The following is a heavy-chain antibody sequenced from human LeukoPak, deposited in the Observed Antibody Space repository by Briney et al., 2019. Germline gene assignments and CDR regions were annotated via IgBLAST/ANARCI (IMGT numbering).Heavy chain of an antibody. Sequence: GGSLRLSCAASGFTFETYWMHWVRQAPGKGLERVSCINGYGSITNYADSVKGRFTISRDNAKNTLYLQMNSLRVEDTAVYYCARDEPTVTTGPPVGSWGQGTLVTVSS. CDR2: INGYGSIT. J-gene: IGHJ4*02. CDR3: ARDEPTVTTGPPVGS. CDR1: GFTFETYW. D-gene: IGHD4-17*01. V-gene: IGHV3-74*01.